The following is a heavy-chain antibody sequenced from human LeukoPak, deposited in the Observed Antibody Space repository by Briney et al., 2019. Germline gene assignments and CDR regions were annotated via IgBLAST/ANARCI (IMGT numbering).Heavy chain of an antibody. CDR1: GFTVSSTY. V-gene: IGHV3-66*01. CDR3: ARDGVYSYGYGFDY. CDR2: IYSSGST. D-gene: IGHD5-18*01. Sequence: PGGSLRLSCAASGFTVSSTYMSWVRQAPGKGLEWVSVIYSSGSTYYAGSVKGRFTLSSDNSKNTLYLQMNSLRAEDTAVYYCARDGVYSYGYGFDYWGQGSLVTVSS. J-gene: IGHJ4*02.